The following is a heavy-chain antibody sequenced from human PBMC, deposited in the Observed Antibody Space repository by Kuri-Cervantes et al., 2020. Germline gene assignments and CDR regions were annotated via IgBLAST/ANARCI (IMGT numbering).Heavy chain of an antibody. Sequence: GESLKISCAASGFTFSSYSMNWVRQAPGKGLEWVSSISSSSSYIYYADSVKGRFTISRDNSKNTLYLQMNSLRAEDTAVYYCAKDGQWLALVVERAGGMDVWGQGTTVTVSS. CDR1: GFTFSSYS. J-gene: IGHJ6*02. CDR2: ISSSSSYI. V-gene: IGHV3-21*01. CDR3: AKDGQWLALVVERAGGMDV. D-gene: IGHD6-19*01.